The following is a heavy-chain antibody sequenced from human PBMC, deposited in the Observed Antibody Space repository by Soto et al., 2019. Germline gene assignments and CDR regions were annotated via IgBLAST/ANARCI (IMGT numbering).Heavy chain of an antibody. CDR1: GFSFSSYA. Sequence: GGSLRLSCTASGFSFSSYAMSWVRQAPGGGLEWVSFVGGGGGTTFSADSVKGRFTISRDNAKNTLYLQMNSLRAEDTAVYYCARDQSLYDFWSGYTDQDAFDIWGQGTMVTVSS. D-gene: IGHD3-3*01. V-gene: IGHV3-23*01. CDR3: ARDQSLYDFWSGYTDQDAFDI. J-gene: IGHJ3*02. CDR2: VGGGGGTT.